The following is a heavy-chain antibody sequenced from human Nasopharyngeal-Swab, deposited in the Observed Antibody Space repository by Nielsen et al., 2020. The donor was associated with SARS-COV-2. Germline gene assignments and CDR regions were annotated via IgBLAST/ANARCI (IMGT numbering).Heavy chain of an antibody. J-gene: IGHJ6*02. CDR2: ISSNGGST. Sequence: GESLKISCAASGFTFSSYAMHWVRQAPGKGLEYVSAISSNGGSTYYANSVKGRFTISRDNAKNSLYLQMNSLRAEDTAVYYCARENYDFWSGYLDYYYYYGMDVWGQGTTVTVSS. V-gene: IGHV3-64*04. CDR3: ARENYDFWSGYLDYYYYYGMDV. CDR1: GFTFSSYA. D-gene: IGHD3-3*01.